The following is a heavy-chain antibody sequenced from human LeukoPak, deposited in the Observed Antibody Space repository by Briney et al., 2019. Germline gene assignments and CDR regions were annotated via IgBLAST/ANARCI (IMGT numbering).Heavy chain of an antibody. Sequence: GASVKVSCKASGYTFTSYGLTWVRQAPGQGLEWMGWISAFNGNTNYAEKFQGRVTMTTDTSTNTAYMEPRSLRSDDTAMYYCARDYDILTGPPDYWGQGTPVTVSS. CDR3: ARDYDILTGPPDY. J-gene: IGHJ4*02. CDR2: ISAFNGNT. CDR1: GYTFTSYG. V-gene: IGHV1-18*01. D-gene: IGHD3-9*01.